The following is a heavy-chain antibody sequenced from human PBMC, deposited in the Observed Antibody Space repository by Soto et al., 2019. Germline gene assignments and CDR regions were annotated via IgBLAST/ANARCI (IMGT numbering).Heavy chain of an antibody. Sequence: SETLSLTCTVSGGSISSSNYYWGWIRQPPGKGLEWIGNIYYSGITYYNPSLKNRVTISVDTSKNQFSLKLSSVTAADTAVYYCARQRYDILSNFDYWGQGTLVTVSS. J-gene: IGHJ4*02. D-gene: IGHD3-9*01. CDR1: GGSISSSNYY. CDR3: ARQRYDILSNFDY. V-gene: IGHV4-39*01. CDR2: IYYSGIT.